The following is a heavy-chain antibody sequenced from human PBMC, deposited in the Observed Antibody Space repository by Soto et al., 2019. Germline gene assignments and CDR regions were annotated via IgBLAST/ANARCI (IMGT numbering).Heavy chain of an antibody. J-gene: IGHJ4*02. D-gene: IGHD5-18*01. CDR1: GFTFTSSA. CDR2: IVVGSGNT. V-gene: IGHV1-58*01. CDR3: AAADVDTAMVKGSPSDY. Sequence: QMQLVQSGPEVKKPGTSVKVSCKASGFTFTSSAVQWVRQARGQRLEWIGWIVVGSGNTNYAQKFQERVTITRDMSTSTAYMELSSLRFEDTAVYYCAAADVDTAMVKGSPSDYWGQGTLVTVSS.